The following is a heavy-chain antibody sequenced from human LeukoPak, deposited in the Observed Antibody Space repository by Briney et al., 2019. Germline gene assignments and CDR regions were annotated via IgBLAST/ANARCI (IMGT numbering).Heavy chain of an antibody. Sequence: GRSLRLSCAASGFTFDDYAMHWVRQAPGKGLEWVSGISWNSGSIGYADSVKGRFTISRDNAKNSLYLQMNSLRAEDTALYYCAKAGLAVAGTLGYWGQGTLVTVSS. J-gene: IGHJ4*02. CDR2: ISWNSGSI. CDR3: AKAGLAVAGTLGY. D-gene: IGHD6-19*01. CDR1: GFTFDDYA. V-gene: IGHV3-9*01.